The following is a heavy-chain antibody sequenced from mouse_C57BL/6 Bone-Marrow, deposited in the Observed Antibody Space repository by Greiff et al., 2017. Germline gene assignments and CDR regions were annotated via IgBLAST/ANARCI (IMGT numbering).Heavy chain of an antibody. D-gene: IGHD1-1*01. J-gene: IGHJ2*01. CDR1: GYTFTSYW. CDR2: IHPNSGST. V-gene: IGHV1-64*01. CDR3: ARNYYGSSPVYFDY. Sequence: QVQLQQPGAELVKPGASVKLSCKASGYTFTSYWMHWVKQRPGQGLEWIGMIHPNSGSTNYNEKFKSKATLTVDKSSSTAYMQLSSLTSEDSAVYYCARNYYGSSPVYFDYWVQGTTLTVSS.